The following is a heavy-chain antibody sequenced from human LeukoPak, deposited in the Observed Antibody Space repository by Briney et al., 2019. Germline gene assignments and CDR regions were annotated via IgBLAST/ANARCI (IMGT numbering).Heavy chain of an antibody. J-gene: IGHJ4*02. V-gene: IGHV3-7*01. D-gene: IGHD6-13*01. CDR2: IKQDGSEK. Sequence: PGGCLRPSCAASGFTFGSQWMSWVRQAPGKGLEWVANIKQDGSEKYYVDSVKGRFTISRDNAKNSLYLQMNSLRAEDTAVYYCARRGMYSSSWTYFDSWGQGTLVTVSS. CDR1: GFTFGSQW. CDR3: ARRGMYSSSWTYFDS.